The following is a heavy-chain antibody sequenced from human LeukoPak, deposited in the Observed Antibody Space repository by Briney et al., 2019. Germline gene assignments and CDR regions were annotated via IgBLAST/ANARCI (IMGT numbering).Heavy chain of an antibody. J-gene: IGHJ4*02. CDR1: GLSFSSHG. CDR3: ARARNNYDVGGYSALDY. Sequence: GALRLSCAASGLSFSSHGMHWVRQAPGKGLEWVAVIWYDGTNENYSDSLRGRFTISRDNSKNTLYLQMNSLRAEDTAVYYCARARNNYDVGGYSALDYWGQGTLVTVSS. D-gene: IGHD3-22*01. CDR2: IWYDGTNE. V-gene: IGHV3-33*01.